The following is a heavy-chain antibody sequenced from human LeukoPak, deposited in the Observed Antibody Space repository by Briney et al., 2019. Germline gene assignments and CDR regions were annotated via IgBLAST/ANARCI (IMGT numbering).Heavy chain of an antibody. CDR1: GGSFSGYY. J-gene: IGHJ4*02. CDR2: INHSGST. Sequence: SETLSLTCAVYGGSFSGYYWSWIRQPPGKGLEWIGEINHSGSTNYNPSLKSRVTISVDTSKNQFSLKLSSVTAADTAVYYCARVYGDQISFDYWGQGTLVTVSS. V-gene: IGHV4-34*01. CDR3: ARVYGDQISFDY. D-gene: IGHD4-17*01.